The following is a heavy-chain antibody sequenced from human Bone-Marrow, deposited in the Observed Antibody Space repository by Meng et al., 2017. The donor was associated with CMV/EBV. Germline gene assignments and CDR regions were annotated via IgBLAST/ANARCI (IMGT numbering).Heavy chain of an antibody. V-gene: IGHV3-21*01. D-gene: IGHD2-2*01. CDR1: GFTFSSYS. J-gene: IGHJ6*02. CDR2: ISSSSSYI. Sequence: GESLKISCAASGFTFSSYSMNWVRQAPGKGLEWVSSISSSSSYIYYADSVKGRFTISRDNAKNSLYLQMNSLRAEDTAVYYCARALGYCSSTSCYSYYYGRDVWGQGTTVTVSS. CDR3: ARALGYCSSTSCYSYYYGRDV.